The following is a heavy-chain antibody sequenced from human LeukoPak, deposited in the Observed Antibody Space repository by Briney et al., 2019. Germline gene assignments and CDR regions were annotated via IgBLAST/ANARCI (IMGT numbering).Heavy chain of an antibody. Sequence: GGSLRLSCAASGFTFSSYAMSWVRQAPGKGLEWVSAISGSGGSTYYADSVKGRFTISRDNAKNSLYLQMNSLRAEDTAVYYCARDGGITLVRGVIMGDYYYYYIDVWGRGTTVTVFS. J-gene: IGHJ6*03. V-gene: IGHV3-23*01. D-gene: IGHD3-10*01. CDR2: ISGSGGST. CDR1: GFTFSSYA. CDR3: ARDGGITLVRGVIMGDYYYYYIDV.